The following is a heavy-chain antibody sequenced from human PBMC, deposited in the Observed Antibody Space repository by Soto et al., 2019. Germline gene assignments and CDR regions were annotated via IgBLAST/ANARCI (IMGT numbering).Heavy chain of an antibody. Sequence: PSETLSLTCAVYGGSFSGYYWSWIRQPPGKGLEWIGEINHSGSTNYNPSLKSRVTISVDTSKNQFSLKLSSVTAADTAVYYCARNYYGPGSYYKRGVIWFDPWGQGTLVTVSS. J-gene: IGHJ5*02. D-gene: IGHD3-10*01. CDR1: GGSFSGYY. V-gene: IGHV4-34*01. CDR2: INHSGST. CDR3: ARNYYGPGSYYKRGVIWFDP.